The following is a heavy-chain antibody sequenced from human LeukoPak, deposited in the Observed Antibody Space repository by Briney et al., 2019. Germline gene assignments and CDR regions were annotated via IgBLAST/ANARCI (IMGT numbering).Heavy chain of an antibody. D-gene: IGHD3-9*01. J-gene: IGHJ4*02. CDR1: GASISSSSYY. Sequence: PSETLSLTCTVSGASISSSSYYWGWIRRPAGKGLEWIGRIYPSGSTNYNPSLKSRVTMSVDTSKNQFSLKLSSVTAADTAVYYCARSYYDILTGYSYFDYWGQGTLVTVSS. CDR2: IYPSGST. CDR3: ARSYYDILTGYSYFDY. V-gene: IGHV4-61*02.